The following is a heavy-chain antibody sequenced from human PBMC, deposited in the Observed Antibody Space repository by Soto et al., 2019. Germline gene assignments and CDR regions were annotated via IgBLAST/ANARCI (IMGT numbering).Heavy chain of an antibody. CDR1: GFNFDNYG. CDR3: AKDRVGGTFYTPLAF. D-gene: IGHD1-7*01. CDR2: ITYDGSFQ. J-gene: IGHJ4*02. Sequence: PGGSLRLSCQASGFNFDNYGMHWVRQAPGKGLEWVALITYDGSFQYYADPVKGRFTISRANSKNTLPLHLNTLKPEATAVYHCAKDRVGGTFYTPLAFWGQGNLVTVSS. V-gene: IGHV3-30*18.